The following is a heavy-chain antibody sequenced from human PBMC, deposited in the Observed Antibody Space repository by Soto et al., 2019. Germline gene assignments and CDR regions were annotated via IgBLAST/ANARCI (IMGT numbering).Heavy chain of an antibody. CDR1: GGSFSGYY. J-gene: IGHJ4*02. V-gene: IGHV4-34*01. CDR2: INHSGST. D-gene: IGHD3-10*01. Sequence: QVQLQQWGAGLLKPSETLSLTCAVYGGSFSGYYWSWIRQPAGKGLEWIGEINHSGSTNYNPSLKSRVTISVDTSKNQFSLKLSSVTAADTAVYYCARGLWFGESPGYWGQGTLVTVSS. CDR3: ARGLWFGESPGY.